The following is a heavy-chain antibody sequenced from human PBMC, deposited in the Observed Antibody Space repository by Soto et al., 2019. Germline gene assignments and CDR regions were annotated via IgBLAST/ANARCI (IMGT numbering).Heavy chain of an antibody. CDR3: ARSWFGDLLGLVP. J-gene: IGHJ5*02. D-gene: IGHD3-10*01. CDR2: ISSSSSYI. Sequence: EVQLVESGGGLVKPGGSLRLSCAASGFTFSSYSMNWVRQAPGKGLEWVSSISSSSSYIYYADSVKGRFTISRDNAKNSLYLQMNSLRAEDTAVYYCARSWFGDLLGLVPWGQGTLVTVSS. CDR1: GFTFSSYS. V-gene: IGHV3-21*01.